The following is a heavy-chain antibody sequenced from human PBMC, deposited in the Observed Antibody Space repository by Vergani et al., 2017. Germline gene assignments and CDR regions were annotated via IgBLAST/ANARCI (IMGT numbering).Heavy chain of an antibody. Sequence: QVQLVQSGAEVKKPGSSVKVSCKASGGTFSSYAISWVRQATGQGLEWMGWMNPISGNTGYAQKLQGRLTITRDTSVNTAYMELSSLTSEDMAVYYCVRARRTCTYDHFPLYYYDLWGQGTLVTVSS. CDR2: MNPISGNT. CDR1: GGTFSSYA. J-gene: IGHJ4*02. V-gene: IGHV1-8*03. D-gene: IGHD2-8*01. CDR3: VRARRTCTYDHFPLYYYDL.